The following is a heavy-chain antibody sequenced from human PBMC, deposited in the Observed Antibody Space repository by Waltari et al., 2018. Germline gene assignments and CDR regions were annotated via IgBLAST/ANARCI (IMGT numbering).Heavy chain of an antibody. CDR3: ARQINSYYYMDV. CDR1: GYSLNTDHY. Sequence: QVQLQESGPGLVKPSETLSLTCVVPGYSLNTDHYWGWTRQPPGKGLEWIGIIYHSGTTYYNPSLRSRVTISVDASRNQFSLKMPSVTAADTAVYYCARQINSYYYMDVWGKGTMVTVSS. J-gene: IGHJ6*03. CDR2: IYHSGTT. V-gene: IGHV4-38-2*01.